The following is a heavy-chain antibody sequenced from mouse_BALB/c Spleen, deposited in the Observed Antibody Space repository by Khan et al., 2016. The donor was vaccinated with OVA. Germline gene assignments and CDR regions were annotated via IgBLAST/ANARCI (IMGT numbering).Heavy chain of an antibody. J-gene: IGHJ1*01. CDR2: IAPANGNT. V-gene: IGHV14-3*02. Sequence: VQLQQSGAALVKPGASVDLSCTASGFNIKDTYIHWVKQRPEQGLEWIGRIAPANGNTKYDPKFQGKATITADTSSNTSYLRLSSLTSEDTAVYFCALPTDYPRAFDVWGAGTTVTVSS. D-gene: IGHD2-13*01. CDR1: GFNIKDTY. CDR3: ALPTDYPRAFDV.